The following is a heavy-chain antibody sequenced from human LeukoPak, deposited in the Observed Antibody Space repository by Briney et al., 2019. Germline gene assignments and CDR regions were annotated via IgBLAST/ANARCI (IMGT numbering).Heavy chain of an antibody. D-gene: IGHD6-13*01. CDR2: ISPSGGST. V-gene: IGHV1-46*01. J-gene: IGHJ4*02. CDR3: ARGNAIAAAGTGGDY. Sequence: GASVKVSCKASGYTFTSYYMHWVRQAPGQGLEWMGIISPSGGSTSYAQKFQGRVTMTRDTSTSTVYMELSSLKSEDTAVYYCARGNAIAAAGTGGDYWGQGTLVTVSS. CDR1: GYTFTSYY.